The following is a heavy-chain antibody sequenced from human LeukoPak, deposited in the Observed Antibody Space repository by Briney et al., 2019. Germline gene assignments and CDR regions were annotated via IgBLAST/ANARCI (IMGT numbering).Heavy chain of an antibody. D-gene: IGHD3-22*01. J-gene: IGHJ4*02. CDR3: ARDSSGYYYY. CDR2: INHSGIT. V-gene: IGHV4-34*01. Sequence: SETLSLTCAVYGGSFSDYYWSWIRQPPGKGLEYIGEINHSGITNYNPSLMSRVTISVDTSKNQFSLKLSSVTAADTAVYYCARDSSGYYYYWGQGTLVTVSS. CDR1: GGSFSDYY.